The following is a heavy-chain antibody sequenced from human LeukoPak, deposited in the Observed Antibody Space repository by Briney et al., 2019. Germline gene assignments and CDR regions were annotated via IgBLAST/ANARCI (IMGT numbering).Heavy chain of an antibody. CDR1: GGTFSSYA. CDR3: AREYYYDSSGYSLLYYYYGMDV. Sequence: SVKVSCKASGGTFSSYAISWVRQPPGQGLEWMGGIIPIFGTANYAQKFQGRVTITADESTSTAYMELSSLRSEDTAVYYCAREYYYDSSGYSLLYYYYGMDVWGQGTTVTVSS. CDR2: IIPIFGTA. V-gene: IGHV1-69*13. D-gene: IGHD3-22*01. J-gene: IGHJ6*02.